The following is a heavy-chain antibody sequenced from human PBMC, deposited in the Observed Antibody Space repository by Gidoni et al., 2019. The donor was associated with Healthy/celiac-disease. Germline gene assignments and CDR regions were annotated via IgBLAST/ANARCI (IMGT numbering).Heavy chain of an antibody. V-gene: IGHV2-26*01. D-gene: IGHD6-13*01. CDR2: IFSNDEI. CDR3: ARTDQAAAGIFDY. J-gene: IGHJ4*02. CDR1: GFSLSNARMG. Sequence: QVTLKESGPVLVKPTETLTLTCTVSGFSLSNARMGVSWIRQPPGKALEWLAHIFSNDEISYSTSLKSRLTISKDTSKSQVVLTMTNMDPVDTATYYCARTDQAAAGIFDYWGQGTLVTVSS.